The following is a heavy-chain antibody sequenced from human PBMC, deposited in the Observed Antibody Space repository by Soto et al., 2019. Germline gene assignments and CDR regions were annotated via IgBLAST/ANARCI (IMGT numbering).Heavy chain of an antibody. CDR2: ISHDGNSK. D-gene: IGHD5-18*01. Sequence: QVQLVESGGGVVQPGRSLRLSCAASGITLSGYAMHWVRQAPGKGLDWVAVISHDGNSKYYINSVKGRFSISRDDSRNTLYLQMHSLRAEDTALYYYTRVANGYSFGQGFDNWGQGTLVTVSS. CDR1: GITLSGYA. CDR3: TRVANGYSFGQGFDN. J-gene: IGHJ4*02. V-gene: IGHV3-30-3*01.